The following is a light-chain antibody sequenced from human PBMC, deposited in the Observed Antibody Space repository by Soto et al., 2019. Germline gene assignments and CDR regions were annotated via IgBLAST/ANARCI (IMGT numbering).Light chain of an antibody. CDR3: ALYMGGGIWV. J-gene: IGLJ3*02. CDR2: TTS. V-gene: IGLV8-61*01. CDR1: SGSVSSSYY. Sequence: QTVVTQEPSVSVFPGGTVTLTCGLTSGSVSSSYYPSWSQQTPGQAPRSLIYTTSTRSSGVPDRFSGSILGNKAALIITGAQADDEAHYYCALYMGGGIWVFGGGTKVTVL.